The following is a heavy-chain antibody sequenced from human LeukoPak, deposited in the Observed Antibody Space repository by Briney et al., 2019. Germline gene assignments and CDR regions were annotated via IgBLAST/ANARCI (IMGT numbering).Heavy chain of an antibody. Sequence: ASVKVSCKASGYTFTSYGISWVRQAPGQGLEWMGWISAYNGNTNYAQKLQGRVTMTTDTSTSTVYMELRSLRSDDTAVYYCARDAPSLYYDSSGYSPGYWGQGTLVTVSS. J-gene: IGHJ4*02. CDR3: ARDAPSLYYDSSGYSPGY. V-gene: IGHV1-18*01. D-gene: IGHD3-22*01. CDR2: ISAYNGNT. CDR1: GYTFTSYG.